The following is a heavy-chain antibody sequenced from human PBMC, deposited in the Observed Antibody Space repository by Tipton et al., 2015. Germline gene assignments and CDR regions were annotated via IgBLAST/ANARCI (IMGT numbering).Heavy chain of an antibody. V-gene: IGHV3-23*01. CDR2: ITGSGGRT. CDR1: GFIFSNYA. Sequence: SLRLSCAASGFIFSNYAMHWVRQAPGKGLEWVSGITGSGGRTYYADSVKGRFTISRDNSKNTLSLQMNSLSAEDTAVYYCAKVARPYYYDSSGSWSFDYWGQGTPVTVSS. J-gene: IGHJ4*02. D-gene: IGHD3-22*01. CDR3: AKVARPYYYDSSGSWSFDY.